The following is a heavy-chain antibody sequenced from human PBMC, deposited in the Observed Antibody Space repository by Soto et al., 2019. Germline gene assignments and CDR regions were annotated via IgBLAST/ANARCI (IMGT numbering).Heavy chain of an antibody. Sequence: PSETLSLTCAVYGGSFSGYYWSWIRQPPGKGLEWIGEINHSGSTNYNPSLKSRVTISVDTSKNQFSLKLSSVTAADTAVYYCASGRPSAGTRWFDPWGQGTLVTVSS. J-gene: IGHJ5*02. V-gene: IGHV4-34*01. CDR1: GGSFSGYY. CDR3: ASGRPSAGTRWFDP. D-gene: IGHD6-13*01. CDR2: INHSGST.